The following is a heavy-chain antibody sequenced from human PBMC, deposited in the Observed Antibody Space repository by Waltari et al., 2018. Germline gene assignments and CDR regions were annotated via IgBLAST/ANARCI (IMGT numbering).Heavy chain of an antibody. CDR1: GFTFSSYG. Sequence: QVQLVESGGGVVQPGGSLRLSCAASGFTFSSYGMHWVRQAPGKGLEWVAFIRYDGSIKYYADSVKGRFTISRDNSKNTLYLQMNSLRAEDTAVYYWAKGSWEGQSYFDYGGQGTLVTVSS. V-gene: IGHV3-30*02. CDR2: IRYDGSIK. CDR3: AKGSWEGQSYFDY. D-gene: IGHD1-26*01. J-gene: IGHJ4*02.